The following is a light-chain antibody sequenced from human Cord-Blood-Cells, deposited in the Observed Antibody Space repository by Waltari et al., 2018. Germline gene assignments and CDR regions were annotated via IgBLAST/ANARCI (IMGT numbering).Light chain of an antibody. Sequence: EIVLTQSPGTLSLSPGERATLSCRASQSVSSSYLAWYQQKPGQAPRLLIYGASSRATGIPDRCSGSGSGTDFTITISRLEPEEFAVDYCQQYGSSPALTFGGGTKVEIK. V-gene: IGKV3-20*01. J-gene: IGKJ4*01. CDR2: GAS. CDR1: QSVSSSY. CDR3: QQYGSSPALT.